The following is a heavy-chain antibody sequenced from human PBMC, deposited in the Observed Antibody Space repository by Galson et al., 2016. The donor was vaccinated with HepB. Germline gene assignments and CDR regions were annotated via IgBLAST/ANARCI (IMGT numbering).Heavy chain of an antibody. J-gene: IGHJ6*02. Sequence: SLRLSCAASGFPFSSYWINWVRQAPGKGLEWVASIKQDGSEKYYVDSVKGRFTISRDNGMNSLYLQLTSLRPEDTAGYYCARDRGILGVRFYYGLDVWGQGTTVTVYS. CDR2: IKQDGSEK. CDR1: GFPFSSYW. D-gene: IGHD3-3*01. V-gene: IGHV3-7*04. CDR3: ARDRGILGVRFYYGLDV.